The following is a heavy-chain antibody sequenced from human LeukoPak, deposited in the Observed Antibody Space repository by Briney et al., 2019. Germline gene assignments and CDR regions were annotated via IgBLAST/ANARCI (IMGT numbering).Heavy chain of an antibody. J-gene: IGHJ3*02. CDR3: ARHSGHSVSYLFGFDI. D-gene: IGHD1-26*01. Sequence: SETLSLTCTVSGGSISSYYWTWIRQPPGKGLEWIGYIYHIGSTNYSPSLKSRVTISLDTSKNQFSLRLRSVTAADTAVYYCARHSGHSVSYLFGFDIWGQGTTVTVSS. V-gene: IGHV4-59*01. CDR1: GGSISSYY. CDR2: IYHIGST.